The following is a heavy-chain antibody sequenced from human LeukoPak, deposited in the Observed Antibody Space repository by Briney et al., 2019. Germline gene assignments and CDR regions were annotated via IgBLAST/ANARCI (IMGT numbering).Heavy chain of an antibody. CDR1: RGSITINY. CDR3: ARSGTKTKGFDY. J-gene: IGHJ4*02. Sequence: SETLSLTRTVSRGSITINYWSCMPDPPGGGVEGIRYIEYSETTNHTPTLECRVNITVQTSSNQFTLRLSPVSAADTVMYYCARSGTKTKGFDYGGGGTLVSVSS. CDR2: IEYSETT. D-gene: IGHD2-8*01. V-gene: IGHV4-59*01.